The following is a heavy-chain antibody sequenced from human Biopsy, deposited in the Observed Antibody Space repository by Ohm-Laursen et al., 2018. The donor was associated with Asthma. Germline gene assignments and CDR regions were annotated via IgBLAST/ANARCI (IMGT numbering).Heavy chain of an antibody. CDR3: ARRYNWSGMDV. CDR2: MNTNTGNP. Sequence: ASVKVSCKASGYTLTSYGMNWVRQAPGQGLEWMGWMNTNTGNPTYAQGFTGRFVFSLDTSVSTAYLQISSLKAEDTAVYYCARRYNWSGMDVWGQGTTVTVSS. V-gene: IGHV7-4-1*02. J-gene: IGHJ6*02. CDR1: GYTLTSYG. D-gene: IGHD1-20*01.